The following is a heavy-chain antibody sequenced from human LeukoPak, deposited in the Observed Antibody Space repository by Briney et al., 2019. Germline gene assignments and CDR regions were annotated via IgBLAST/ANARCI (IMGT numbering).Heavy chain of an antibody. CDR2: ISSSSSYK. CDR1: GFTFSTYS. Sequence: PGGSLRLSCAASGFTFSTYSMNWVRQAPGKGLEWVSSISSSSSYKYYADLVKGRFTISRDNSKNTLYLQMNSLRAEDTAVYYCASDYGGNSRLYWGQGTLVTVSS. CDR3: ASDYGGNSRLY. V-gene: IGHV3-21*04. J-gene: IGHJ4*02. D-gene: IGHD4-23*01.